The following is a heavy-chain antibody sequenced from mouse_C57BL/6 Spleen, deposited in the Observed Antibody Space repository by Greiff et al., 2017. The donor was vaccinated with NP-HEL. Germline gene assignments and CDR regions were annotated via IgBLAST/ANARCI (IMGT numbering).Heavy chain of an antibody. J-gene: IGHJ4*01. V-gene: IGHV5-17*01. Sequence: EVMLVESGGGLVKPGGSLKLSCAASGFTFSDYGMHWVRQAPEKGLEWVAYISSGSSTIYYADTVKGRFTISRDNAKNTLFLQMTSLRSEDTAMYYCARIRLDYAMDYWGQGTSVTVSS. D-gene: IGHD1-2*01. CDR1: GFTFSDYG. CDR2: ISSGSSTI. CDR3: ARIRLDYAMDY.